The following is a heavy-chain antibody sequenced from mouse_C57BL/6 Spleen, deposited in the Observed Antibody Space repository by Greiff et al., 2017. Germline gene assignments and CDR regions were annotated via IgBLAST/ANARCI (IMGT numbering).Heavy chain of an antibody. J-gene: IGHJ4*01. Sequence: QVQLKQSGAELVRPGTSVKVSCKASGYAFTNYLIEWVKQRPGQGLEWIGVINPGSGGTNYNEKFKGKATLTADKSSSTAYMQLSSLTSEDSAVYFCARKAYSNYAMDYWGQGTSVTVSS. CDR3: ARKAYSNYAMDY. CDR1: GYAFTNYL. V-gene: IGHV1-54*01. CDR2: INPGSGGT. D-gene: IGHD2-5*01.